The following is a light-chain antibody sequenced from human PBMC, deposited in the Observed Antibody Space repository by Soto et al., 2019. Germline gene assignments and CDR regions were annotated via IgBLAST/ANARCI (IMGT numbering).Light chain of an antibody. CDR3: SSYTSSTTLVV. V-gene: IGLV2-14*01. CDR1: SSDVGGYNY. J-gene: IGLJ2*01. Sequence: QSALTQPASVSGSPGQSITISCTGTSSDVGGYNYVSWYQQHPGKAPKVMIYEVSNRPSGVSNRFSGSKSGNTASLTISGLQVEDEADYYCSSYTSSTTLVVFGGGTKLTVL. CDR2: EVS.